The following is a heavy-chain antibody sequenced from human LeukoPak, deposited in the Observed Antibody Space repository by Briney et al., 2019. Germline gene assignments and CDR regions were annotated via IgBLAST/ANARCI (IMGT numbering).Heavy chain of an antibody. CDR3: ARPGPDDSSGYSYYGMDV. J-gene: IGHJ6*02. CDR1: GYSFTSYW. Sequence: GESLKISWKGSGYSFTSYWISWVRQMPGKGLEWRGRIDPSDSYTNYSPSFQGHVTISVDKSISTAYLQWSSLKASDTAMYYCARPGPDDSSGYSYYGMDVWGQGTTVTVSS. D-gene: IGHD3-22*01. CDR2: IDPSDSYT. V-gene: IGHV5-10-1*01.